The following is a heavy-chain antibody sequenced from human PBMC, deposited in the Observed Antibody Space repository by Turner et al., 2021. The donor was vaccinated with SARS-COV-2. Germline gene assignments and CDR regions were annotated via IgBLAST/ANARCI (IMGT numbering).Heavy chain of an antibody. Sequence: QVQLQESGPGLGKPSETLSPTCTVSGGSISSYYWSWIRQPPGKGLEWIGYIYYSGSTNYNPSLKSRVTISVDTSKNQFSLKLSSVTAADTAVYYCASYYYDSSGYDYAFDYWGQGTLVTVSS. J-gene: IGHJ4*02. CDR2: IYYSGST. V-gene: IGHV4-59*01. D-gene: IGHD3-22*01. CDR3: ASYYYDSSGYDYAFDY. CDR1: GGSISSYY.